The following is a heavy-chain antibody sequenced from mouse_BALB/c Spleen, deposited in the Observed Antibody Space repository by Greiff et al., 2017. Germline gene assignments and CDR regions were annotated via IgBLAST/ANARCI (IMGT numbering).Heavy chain of an antibody. J-gene: IGHJ4*01. V-gene: IGHV5-17*02. CDR3: TRVYYGYDSYAMDY. D-gene: IGHD2-2*01. CDR1: GFTFSSFG. Sequence: EVKLMESGGGLVQPGGSRKLSCAASGFTFSSFGMHWVRQAPEKGLEWVAYISSGSSTIYYADTVKGRFTISRDNPKNTLYLQMSSLKSEDTAMYYCTRVYYGYDSYAMDYWGQGTSVTVSS. CDR2: ISSGSSTI.